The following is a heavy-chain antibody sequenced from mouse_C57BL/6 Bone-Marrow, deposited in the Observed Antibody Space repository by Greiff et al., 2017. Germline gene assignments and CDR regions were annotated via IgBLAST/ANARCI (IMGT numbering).Heavy chain of an antibody. J-gene: IGHJ4*01. CDR1: GFTFSDFY. CDR3: ARYSGYDAMGY. CDR2: SRNKANDYTT. Sequence: EVKLVESGGGLVQSGRSLRLSCATSGFTFSDFYMEWVRQAPGKGLEWIAASRNKANDYTTEYSASVKGRFIVSRDTSQSILYLQMNALRAEDTAMYYCARYSGYDAMGYWGRGTSVTVSS. V-gene: IGHV7-1*01.